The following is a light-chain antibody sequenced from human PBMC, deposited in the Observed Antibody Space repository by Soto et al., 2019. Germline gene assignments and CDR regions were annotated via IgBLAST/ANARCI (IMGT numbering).Light chain of an antibody. CDR3: QQSYSGLVA. Sequence: FQLRQSPSSLSASVADRVTITCRASQSISKSLNWYQQKPGKAPELLIYAASTLQSGVPSRFSGSGSGTDFTLTISSLQPEDSASYYCQQSYSGLVAFGQGTKVDIK. CDR2: AAS. J-gene: IGKJ1*01. V-gene: IGKV1-39*01. CDR1: QSISKS.